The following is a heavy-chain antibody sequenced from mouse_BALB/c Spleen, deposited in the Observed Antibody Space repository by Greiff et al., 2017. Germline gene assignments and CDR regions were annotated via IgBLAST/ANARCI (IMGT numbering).Heavy chain of an antibody. CDR2: ISSGGSYT. J-gene: IGHJ3*01. CDR1: GFTFSSYA. Sequence: EVKLVESGGGLVKPGGSLKLSCAASGFTFSSYAMSWVRQTPEKRLEWVATISSGGSYTYYPDSVKGRFTISRDNAKNTLYLQMSSLRSEDTAMYYCAKERYSFAYWGQGTLVTVSA. D-gene: IGHD2-14*01. CDR3: AKERYSFAY. V-gene: IGHV5-9-3*01.